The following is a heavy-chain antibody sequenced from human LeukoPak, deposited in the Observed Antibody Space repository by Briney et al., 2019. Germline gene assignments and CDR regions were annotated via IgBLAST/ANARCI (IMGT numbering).Heavy chain of an antibody. V-gene: IGHV4-39*07. CDR1: GGSISTSSYF. CDR3: ARGPPHLWAGTTRFDY. Sequence: SETLSLTCTVSGGSISTSSYFWGWIRQPPGKGLEWIVSSSYSGSTNYNPSLKSRVTISVDTSKNQFSLKLSSVTAADTAVYYCARGPPHLWAGTTRFDYWGQGTLVTVSS. J-gene: IGHJ4*02. D-gene: IGHD1-1*01. CDR2: SSYSGST.